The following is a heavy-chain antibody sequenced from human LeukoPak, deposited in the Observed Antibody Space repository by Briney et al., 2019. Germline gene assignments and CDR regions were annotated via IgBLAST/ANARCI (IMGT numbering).Heavy chain of an antibody. J-gene: IGHJ3*02. Sequence: ASVKVSCKASGGTFSSYAISWVRQAPGQGLEWMGGIIPIFGTANYAQKFQGRVTITTDESTSTAYMELSSLRSEDTAVYYCARDHFTGYDSSGYYYAGGIAFDIWGQGTMVTVS. V-gene: IGHV1-69*05. CDR1: GGTFSSYA. D-gene: IGHD3-22*01. CDR2: IIPIFGTA. CDR3: ARDHFTGYDSSGYYYAGGIAFDI.